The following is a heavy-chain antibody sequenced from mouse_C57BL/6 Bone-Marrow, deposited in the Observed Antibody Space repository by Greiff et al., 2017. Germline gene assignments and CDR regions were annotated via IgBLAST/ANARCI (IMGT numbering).Heavy chain of an antibody. V-gene: IGHV14-4*01. CDR1: GFNIKDDY. Sequence: EVQLQQSGAELVRPGASVKLSCTASGFNIKDDYMPWVQQRPEQGLEWIGWIDPENGDTEYASKFQGKATITADTSSTTAYLQRSSRTSEDTSVYYCTPLLYSYWGQGTTLTVSS. J-gene: IGHJ2*01. D-gene: IGHD1-1*01. CDR2: IDPENGDT. CDR3: TPLLYSY.